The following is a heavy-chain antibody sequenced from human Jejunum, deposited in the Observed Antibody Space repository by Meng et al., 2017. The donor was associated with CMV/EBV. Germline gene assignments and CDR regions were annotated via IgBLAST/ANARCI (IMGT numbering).Heavy chain of an antibody. Sequence: SGASGSGGSYFWSWIRQPPGKPLESIGYVYYSGDTNYNPSLKSRATISVDRSKNQFSLRLRSVTAADTAVYYCARVVLYYYGMDVWGHGTTVTVSS. CDR3: ARVVLYYYGMDV. D-gene: IGHD6-6*01. J-gene: IGHJ6*02. CDR1: GASGSGGSYF. V-gene: IGHV4-61*01. CDR2: VYYSGDT.